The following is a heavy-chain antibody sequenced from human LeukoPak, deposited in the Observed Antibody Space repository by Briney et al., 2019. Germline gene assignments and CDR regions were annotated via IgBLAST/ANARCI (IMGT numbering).Heavy chain of an antibody. CDR2: ISSGGDIT. CDR3: ATHVWRAASSQYYYYMDV. J-gene: IGHJ6*03. CDR1: ESSFVNFA. V-gene: IGHV3-23*01. D-gene: IGHD2-2*01. Sequence: GGSLRLSCAASESSFVNFAMSWVRQAPGKGLDWVSTISSGGDITYHADPVKGRFTISRDNSKNTLYLQMNSLRAADTAIYYRATHVWRAASSQYYYYMDVWGKGTTVTVSS.